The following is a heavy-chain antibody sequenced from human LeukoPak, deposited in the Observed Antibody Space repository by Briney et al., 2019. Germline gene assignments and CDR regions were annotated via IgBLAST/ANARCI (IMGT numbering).Heavy chain of an antibody. Sequence: PGGSLRLSCAASGFTFSSYSMNWVRQAPGKGLEWVSYISSSSGNTMYYADSVKGRFTISRDNAKNSLYLQMNSLRADDTAVYYCARLRSKYWFDPWGQGTLVTVSS. CDR2: ISSSSGNTM. V-gene: IGHV3-48*04. CDR1: GFTFSSYS. D-gene: IGHD4-11*01. CDR3: ARLRSKYWFDP. J-gene: IGHJ5*02.